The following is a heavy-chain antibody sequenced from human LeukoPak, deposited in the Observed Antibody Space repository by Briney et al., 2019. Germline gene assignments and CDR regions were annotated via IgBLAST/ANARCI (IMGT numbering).Heavy chain of an antibody. D-gene: IGHD3-10*01. J-gene: IGHJ4*02. Sequence: GGSLRLSCAASGFTFSTYAMTWVRQAPGKGLEWVSGISTSGDRTYYADSVKGRFTISRDNSKNTLYLQMNSLRAEDTAVYYCAKDRGRITMVRGSQNYYFDYWGQGTLVTVSS. CDR1: GFTFSTYA. V-gene: IGHV3-23*01. CDR3: AKDRGRITMVRGSQNYYFDY. CDR2: ISTSGDRT.